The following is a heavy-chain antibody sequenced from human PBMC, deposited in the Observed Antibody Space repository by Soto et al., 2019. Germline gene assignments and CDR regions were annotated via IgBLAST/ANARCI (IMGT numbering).Heavy chain of an antibody. CDR2: IYYSGST. CDR3: ARSLGYCSGGSCPAEYFQH. CDR1: GGSISSGGYY. D-gene: IGHD2-15*01. Sequence: PSETLSLTCTVSGGSISSGGYYWSWIRQHPGKGLEWIGYIYYSGSTYYNPSLKSRVTISVDTSKNQFSLKLSSVTAADTAVYYCARSLGYCSGGSCPAEYFQHWGQGTLVTVSS. V-gene: IGHV4-31*03. J-gene: IGHJ1*01.